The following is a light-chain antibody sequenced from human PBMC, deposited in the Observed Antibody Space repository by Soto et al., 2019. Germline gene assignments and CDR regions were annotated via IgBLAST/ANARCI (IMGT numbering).Light chain of an antibody. CDR2: GAT. V-gene: IGKV3-15*01. CDR1: QSISNN. J-gene: IGKJ4*01. CDR3: QQYNNWPLT. Sequence: ETVMTQSPATLPVPPGERATLSSRAGQSISNNLAWYQQNPGQAPRLLLYGATTRATGIPSRFSGSGSGTEFTLTISSLQSEDFAVYYCQQYNNWPLTFGGGTKVEIK.